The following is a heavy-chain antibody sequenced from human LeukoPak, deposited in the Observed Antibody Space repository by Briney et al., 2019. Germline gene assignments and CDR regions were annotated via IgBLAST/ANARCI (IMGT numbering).Heavy chain of an antibody. D-gene: IGHD1-26*01. CDR3: ARGGSYSGFDY. J-gene: IGHJ4*02. Sequence: PGGSLRLSCAASGFTFSSYSVNWVRQAPGKGLEWVASISSSSSYIYYADSAKGRFTISRDNAENSLYLQMNSLRAEDTAVYYCARGGSYSGFDYWGQGTLVTVSS. CDR1: GFTFSSYS. V-gene: IGHV3-21*01. CDR2: ISSSSSYI.